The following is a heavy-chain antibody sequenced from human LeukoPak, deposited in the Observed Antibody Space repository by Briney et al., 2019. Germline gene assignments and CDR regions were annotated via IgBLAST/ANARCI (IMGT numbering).Heavy chain of an antibody. J-gene: IGHJ4*02. Sequence: GGSLRLSCAASGFTFSSYAMSWVRQAPGKGLEWVSAISGSGGRTYYADSVKGRFTISRDNSKNTLSLQMNSLRAEDTAIYFCAIIYGSGNYYGDWGQGTLVTVSS. V-gene: IGHV3-23*01. CDR1: GFTFSSYA. D-gene: IGHD3-10*01. CDR3: AIIYGSGNYYGD. CDR2: ISGSGGRT.